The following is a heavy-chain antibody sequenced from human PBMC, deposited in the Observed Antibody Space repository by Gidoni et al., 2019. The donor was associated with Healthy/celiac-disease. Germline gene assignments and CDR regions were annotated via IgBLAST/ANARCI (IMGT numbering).Heavy chain of an antibody. CDR3: ARDRSDSSSWYKDY. Sequence: QVQLVESGGGVVQPGRSLRLSCAASGFTFSSYAMHWVRQAPGKGLEWVAVISYDGSNKYYADSVKGRFTISRDNSKNTLYLQMNSLRAEDTAVYYCARDRSDSSSWYKDYWGQGTLVTVSS. CDR2: ISYDGSNK. J-gene: IGHJ4*02. CDR1: GFTFSSYA. V-gene: IGHV3-30*04. D-gene: IGHD6-13*01.